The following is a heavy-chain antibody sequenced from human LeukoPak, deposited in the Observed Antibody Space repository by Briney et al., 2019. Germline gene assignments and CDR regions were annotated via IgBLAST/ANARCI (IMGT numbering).Heavy chain of an antibody. CDR2: ISWDGGST. CDR3: AKDDGASGPKYFQH. J-gene: IGHJ1*01. V-gene: IGHV3-43D*03. Sequence: PGGSLRLSCAASGFTFDDYAMHWVRQAPGKGLEWVSLISWDGGSTYYADSVKGRFTISRDNSKNSLYLQMNSLRAEDTALYYCAKDDGASGPKYFQHWGQGTLVTVSS. CDR1: GFTFDDYA. D-gene: IGHD6-19*01.